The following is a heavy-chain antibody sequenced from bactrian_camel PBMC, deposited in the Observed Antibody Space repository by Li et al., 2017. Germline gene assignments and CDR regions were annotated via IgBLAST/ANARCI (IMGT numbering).Heavy chain of an antibody. D-gene: IGHD7*01. CDR3: KTNCRGTDW. V-gene: IGHV3S10*01. CDR1: GVSFSSYY. Sequence: EVQLVESGGSLVQPGGSLRLSCVHSGVSFSSYYMSWVRQAPGKGPEWVSTTGADGTTYYADSVKGRFTISRDNAKNTVYLQMNGLKPEDTAMYYCKTNCRGTDWWGQGTQVTVS. J-gene: IGHJ4*01. CDR2: TGADGTT.